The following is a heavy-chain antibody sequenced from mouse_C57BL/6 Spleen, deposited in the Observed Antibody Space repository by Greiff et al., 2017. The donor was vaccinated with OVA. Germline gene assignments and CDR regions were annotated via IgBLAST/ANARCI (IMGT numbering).Heavy chain of an antibody. V-gene: IGHV5-6*01. CDR1: GFTFSSYG. Sequence: DVHLVESGGDLVKPGGSLKLSCAASGFTFSSYGMSWVRQTPDKRLEWVATISSGGSYTYYPDSVKGRFTISRDNAKNTLYLQMSSLKSEDTAMYYCASSGNSYAMDYWGQGTSVTVSS. CDR2: ISSGGSYT. CDR3: ASSGNSYAMDY. J-gene: IGHJ4*01. D-gene: IGHD2-1*01.